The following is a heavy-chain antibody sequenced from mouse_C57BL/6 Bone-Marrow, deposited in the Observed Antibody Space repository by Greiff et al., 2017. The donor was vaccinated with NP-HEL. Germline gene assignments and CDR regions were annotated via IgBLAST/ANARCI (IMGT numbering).Heavy chain of an antibody. V-gene: IGHV5-17*01. Sequence: EVMLVESGGGLVKPGGSLKLSCAASGFTFSDYGMHWVRQAPEKGLEWVAYISSGSSTIYYADTVNGRFTISRDNAKNTLFLQMTSLRSEDTAMYYCARHHWYCDVWGTGTTVTVSS. CDR2: ISSGSSTI. CDR3: ARHHWYCDV. J-gene: IGHJ1*03. CDR1: GFTFSDYG.